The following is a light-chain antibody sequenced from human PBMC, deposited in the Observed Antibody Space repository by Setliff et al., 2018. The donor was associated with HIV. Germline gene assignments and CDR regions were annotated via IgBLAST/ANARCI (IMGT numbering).Light chain of an antibody. V-gene: IGLV2-11*01. CDR3: CSYAGTYVE. J-gene: IGLJ2*01. Sequence: QSVLTQPPSMSGSPGQSVTFSCTGTSSDTDDYNYVSWYQQLPGKAPKLIIYDVNKRPSGVPNHFSGSKSDNGASLTISGLQADDEADYYCCSYAGTYVEFGGGTKVTVL. CDR1: SSDTDDYNY. CDR2: DVN.